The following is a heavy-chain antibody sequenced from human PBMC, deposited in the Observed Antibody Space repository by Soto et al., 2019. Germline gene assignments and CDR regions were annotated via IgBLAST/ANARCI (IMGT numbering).Heavy chain of an antibody. V-gene: IGHV3-21*01. CDR1: GFTFSSYS. Sequence: LRLSCAASGFTFSSYSMNWVRQAPGKGLEWVSSISSSSSYIYYADSVKGRFTISRDNAKNSLYLQMNSLRAEDTAVYYCARDLGIYCSSTSCSYGMDVWGQGTTVTVSS. J-gene: IGHJ6*02. CDR2: ISSSSSYI. CDR3: ARDLGIYCSSTSCSYGMDV. D-gene: IGHD2-2*01.